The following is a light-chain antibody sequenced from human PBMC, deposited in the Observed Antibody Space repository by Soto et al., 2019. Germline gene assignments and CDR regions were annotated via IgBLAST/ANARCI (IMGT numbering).Light chain of an antibody. CDR1: QSVSSSY. V-gene: IGKV3-20*01. J-gene: IGKJ4*01. CDR3: QQYGISLT. Sequence: EIVLTQSPGTLSLSPGEGATLSCRASQSVSSSYLAWYQQKPGQAPRLLIYGASSRATGIPDRFSGSGSGTYFTLTISRLEPEDFAVYYCQQYGISLTFGGGTKVDIK. CDR2: GAS.